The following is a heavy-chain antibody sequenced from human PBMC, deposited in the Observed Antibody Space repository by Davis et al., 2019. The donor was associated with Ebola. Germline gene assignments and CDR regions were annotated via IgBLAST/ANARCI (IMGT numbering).Heavy chain of an antibody. CDR3: AKGCGGDCYSSFDY. D-gene: IGHD2-21*02. J-gene: IGHJ4*02. Sequence: GESLKISCAASGFTFSSYAMSWVRQAPGKGLEWVSAISGSGGSTYYADSVKGRFTISRDNSKNTLYLQMNSLRAEDMAVYYCAKGCGGDCYSSFDYWGQGTLVTVSS. CDR1: GFTFSSYA. CDR2: ISGSGGST. V-gene: IGHV3-23*01.